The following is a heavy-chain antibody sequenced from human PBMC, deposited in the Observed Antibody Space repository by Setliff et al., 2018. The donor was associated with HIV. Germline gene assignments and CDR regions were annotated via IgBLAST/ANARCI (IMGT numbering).Heavy chain of an antibody. CDR1: GFTFISYA. J-gene: IGHJ6*03. CDR2: ISGSGGST. Sequence: GGSLRLSCAASGFTFISYAMSWVRQAPGKGLEWVSAISGSGGSTYYADSVKGRFTISRDNSKNTLYLRLNSLRAEDTAIYYCAKDLGNYYYMDVWGKGTTGTV. D-gene: IGHD3-10*01. V-gene: IGHV3-23*01. CDR3: AKDLGNYYYMDV.